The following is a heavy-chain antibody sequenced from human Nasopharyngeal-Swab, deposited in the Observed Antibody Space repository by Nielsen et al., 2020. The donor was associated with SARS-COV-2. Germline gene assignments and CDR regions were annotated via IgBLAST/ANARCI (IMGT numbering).Heavy chain of an antibody. V-gene: IGHV3-64*04. Sequence: GGSLRLSCSASGFTFSLYAMHWVRQAPGKGLEYVSTINDYEDRLYYADSVKGRFTISRDNAKNSLYLQMNSLRAEDTAVYYCAREDGCGGDCYGNWFDPWGQGTLVTVSS. CDR1: GFTFSLYA. J-gene: IGHJ5*02. D-gene: IGHD2-21*02. CDR3: AREDGCGGDCYGNWFDP. CDR2: INDYEDRL.